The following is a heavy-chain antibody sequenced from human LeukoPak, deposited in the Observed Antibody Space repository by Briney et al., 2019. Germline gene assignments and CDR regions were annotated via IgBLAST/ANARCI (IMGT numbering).Heavy chain of an antibody. Sequence: GRSLRLSCAASGFTFDDYAMHWVRQAPGKGLEWVSGISWNSGSIGYADSVKGRFTISRDNAKNSLYLQMNSLRAEDTAVYYCASQYYDFWSGYYTGFDYWGQGTLVTVSS. D-gene: IGHD3-3*01. J-gene: IGHJ4*02. CDR3: ASQYYDFWSGYYTGFDY. CDR2: ISWNSGSI. CDR1: GFTFDDYA. V-gene: IGHV3-9*01.